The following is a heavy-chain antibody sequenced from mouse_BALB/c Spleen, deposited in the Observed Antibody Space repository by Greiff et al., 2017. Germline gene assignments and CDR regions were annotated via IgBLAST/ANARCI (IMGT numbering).Heavy chain of an antibody. Sequence: EVQLQQSGAELVKPGASVKLSCTASGFNIKDTYMHWVKQRPEQGLEWIGRIDPANGNTKYDPKFQGKATITADTSSNTAYLQLSSLTSEDTAVYYCAFRNYFDYWGQGTTLTVSS. V-gene: IGHV14-3*02. CDR2: IDPANGNT. CDR3: AFRNYFDY. J-gene: IGHJ2*01. CDR1: GFNIKDTY. D-gene: IGHD1-3*01.